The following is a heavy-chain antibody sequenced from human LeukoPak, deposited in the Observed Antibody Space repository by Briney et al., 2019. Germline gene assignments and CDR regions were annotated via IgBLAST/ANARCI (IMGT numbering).Heavy chain of an antibody. CDR1: GFKFDDYG. J-gene: IGHJ5*02. Sequence: GGSLRLSCAASGFKFDDYGMRWVRQAPGKGVEWVCDINWNGAWTGYADSVKGRFTISRDNAKNSLYLQMNSLRAEDTALYYCAGYYYDSSRGFDLWGQGTLVTVSA. D-gene: IGHD3-22*01. CDR3: AGYYYDSSRGFDL. CDR2: INWNGAWT. V-gene: IGHV3-20*04.